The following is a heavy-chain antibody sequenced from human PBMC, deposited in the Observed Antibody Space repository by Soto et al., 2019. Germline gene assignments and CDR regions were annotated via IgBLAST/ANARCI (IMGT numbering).Heavy chain of an antibody. CDR3: AKELHTSSGWSQVIY. D-gene: IGHD6-19*01. V-gene: IGHV3-48*01. J-gene: IGHJ4*02. CDR1: GFTFSIYS. Sequence: GGSLRLSCAASGFTFSIYSMNWVRQAPGKGLEWVSYIMPGSSHIFYADSVKGRFTISRDNAKNSLYLQMNSLRAEDTAVYYCAKELHTSSGWSQVIYWGQGTLVTVS. CDR2: IMPGSSHI.